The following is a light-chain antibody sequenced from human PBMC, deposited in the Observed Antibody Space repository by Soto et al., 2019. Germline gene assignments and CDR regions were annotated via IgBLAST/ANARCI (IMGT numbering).Light chain of an antibody. CDR1: QTIRTY. V-gene: IGKV1-39*01. Sequence: DIQMTQSPSSLSAFVGDTVTITCRASQTIRTYLNWYQQKPGKAPRLLIYAATTLQGGVPSRFSGSGSGTDFTLTIDSLQPEDFAIYYCQQSSSTPLTFGGGTKVEIK. J-gene: IGKJ4*01. CDR2: AAT. CDR3: QQSSSTPLT.